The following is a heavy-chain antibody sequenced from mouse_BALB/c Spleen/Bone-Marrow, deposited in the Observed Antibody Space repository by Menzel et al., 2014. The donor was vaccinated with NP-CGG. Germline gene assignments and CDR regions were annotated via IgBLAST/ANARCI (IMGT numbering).Heavy chain of an antibody. D-gene: IGHD2-1*01. CDR3: SRGGNFDVMDY. J-gene: IGHJ4*01. CDR1: GYTFTSYY. CDR2: INPSNGAN. Sequence: GAELVKPGASVKLSCKASGYTFTSYYMFWVKQRPGQGLEWIGGINPSNGANNFNEKFKSKATLTVDKSSSTAYMQLSSLTSEDSAVYYCSRGGNFDVMDYWGQGTSVTVSS. V-gene: IGHV1S81*02.